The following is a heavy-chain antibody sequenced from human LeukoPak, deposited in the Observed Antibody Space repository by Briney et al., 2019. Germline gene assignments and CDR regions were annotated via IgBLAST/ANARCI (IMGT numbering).Heavy chain of an antibody. V-gene: IGHV3-23*01. CDR2: ISGSGGST. D-gene: IGHD3-10*01. Sequence: GGSLRLSCAASGFTFSSYAMSWVRQAPGKGLEWVSAISGSGGSTYYADSVKGRFTIPRDNSKNTLYLQMNSLRAEDTAVYYCAKASYGSGSYYFDYWGQGTLVTVSS. J-gene: IGHJ4*02. CDR3: AKASYGSGSYYFDY. CDR1: GFTFSSYA.